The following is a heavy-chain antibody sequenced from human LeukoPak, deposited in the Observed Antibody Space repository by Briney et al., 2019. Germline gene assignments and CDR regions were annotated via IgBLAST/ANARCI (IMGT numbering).Heavy chain of an antibody. CDR1: GGSVSSGSYY. CDR3: ASSLWTYDILTGYGY. D-gene: IGHD3-9*01. V-gene: IGHV4-61*01. CDR2: IYYSGST. Sequence: SETLSLTCTVSGGSVSSGSYYWSWIRQPPGKGLEWGGYIYYSGSTNYNPSLKSRVTISVDTSKHQFSLKLSSVTAADTAVYYCASSLWTYDILTGYGYWGQGTLVTVSS. J-gene: IGHJ4*02.